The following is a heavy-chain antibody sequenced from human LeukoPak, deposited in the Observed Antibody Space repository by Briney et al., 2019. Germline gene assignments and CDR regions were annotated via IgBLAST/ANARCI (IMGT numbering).Heavy chain of an antibody. D-gene: IGHD4-11*01. Sequence: ASVKVSCKASGGTFSSYAISWVRQAPGQGLEWMGGIIPIFGTANYAQKFQGRVTITADESTSTAYMELSSLKSEDTAVYYCATRFLQDGMDVWGKGTTVTVSS. V-gene: IGHV1-69*01. CDR1: GGTFSSYA. CDR3: ATRFLQDGMDV. CDR2: IIPIFGTA. J-gene: IGHJ6*04.